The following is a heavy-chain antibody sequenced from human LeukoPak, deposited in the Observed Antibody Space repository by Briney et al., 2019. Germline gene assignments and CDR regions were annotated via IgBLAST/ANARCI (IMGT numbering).Heavy chain of an antibody. CDR1: GGTFSSYA. D-gene: IGHD1-1*01. V-gene: IGHV1-69*05. Sequence: SVKVSCKASGGTFSSYAISWVRQAPGQGLEWMGRIIPIFGTANYAQKFQGRVTITTDESTSTAYMELSSLRSEDTAVYYCARDRTGTTSRRWFDPWGQGTLVTVAS. CDR2: IIPIFGTA. CDR3: ARDRTGTTSRRWFDP. J-gene: IGHJ5*02.